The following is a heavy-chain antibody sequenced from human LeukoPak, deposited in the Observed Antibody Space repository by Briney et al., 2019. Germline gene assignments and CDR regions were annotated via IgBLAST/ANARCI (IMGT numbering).Heavy chain of an antibody. V-gene: IGHV3-30*02. CDR2: IRYDGNNK. J-gene: IGHJ4*02. CDR1: GFTFRSYG. Sequence: SGGSLRLSCAASGFTFRSYGMHWVRQAPGKGLEWVAFIRYDGNNKYYADSVKGRFTISRDNAKNSLYLQMNSLRAKDMALYYCAKDASYGGNSAPFDYWGQGTLVTVSS. D-gene: IGHD4-23*01. CDR3: AKDASYGGNSAPFDY.